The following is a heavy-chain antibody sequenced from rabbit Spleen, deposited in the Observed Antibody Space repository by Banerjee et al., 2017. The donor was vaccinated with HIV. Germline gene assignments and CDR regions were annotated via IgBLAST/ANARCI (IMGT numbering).Heavy chain of an antibody. CDR2: IAGGSSGFT. J-gene: IGHJ6*01. CDR3: ARDTGSSFSSYGMDL. Sequence: QSLEESGGDLVKPGASLTLTCTASGFSFSSSDYMCWVRQAPGKGLEWISCIAGGSSGFTYSATWAKGRFTISKTSSTTVTLRMTSLTAADTATYFCARDTGSSFSSYGMDLWGQGTLVTVS. CDR1: GFSFSSSDY. D-gene: IGHD8-1*01. V-gene: IGHV1S40*01.